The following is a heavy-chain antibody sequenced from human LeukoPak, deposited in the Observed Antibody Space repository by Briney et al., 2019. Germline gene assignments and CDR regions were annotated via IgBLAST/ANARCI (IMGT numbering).Heavy chain of an antibody. J-gene: IGHJ6*02. CDR1: GYTFTGYY. D-gene: IGHD2-8*01. V-gene: IGHV1-2*06. CDR2: INPNSGGT. CDR3: ARAGLVYALPLHYYYGMDV. Sequence: ASVKVSCKASGYTFTGYYMHWVRQAPGQGLEWMGRINPNSGGTNYALKFQGRVTMTRDTSISTAYMELSRLRSDDTAVYYCARAGLVYALPLHYYYGMDVWGQGTTVTVSS.